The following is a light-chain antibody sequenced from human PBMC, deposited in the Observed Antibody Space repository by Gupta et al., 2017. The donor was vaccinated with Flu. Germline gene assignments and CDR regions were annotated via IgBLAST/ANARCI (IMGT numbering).Light chain of an antibody. CDR2: AAS. CDR1: QSISRY. CDR3: QQSYNSHPYT. Sequence: DIQMTQSPSSLSASVGDRVTISCRASQSISRYLSWYQQKPGRAPKLLIYAASTLQSGVPSRFSGSGSGTDFTLTINSRQPEDFATYYCQQSYNSHPYTFGQGTMLDVK. V-gene: IGKV1-39*01. J-gene: IGKJ2*01.